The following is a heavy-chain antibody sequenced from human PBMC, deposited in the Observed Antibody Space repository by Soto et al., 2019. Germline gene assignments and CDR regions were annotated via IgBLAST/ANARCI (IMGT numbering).Heavy chain of an antibody. CDR1: GGSIGSGDYY. Sequence: PSETLSLTCTVSGGSIGSGDYYWSWIRQPPGKGLEWIGYIYYRGSTYYNPSLKSRVTISVDKSKNQFSLKLSSVTAADTAVYYCASGRSYYGSGSYDQGFGYWGQGTLVTVSS. CDR2: IYYRGST. D-gene: IGHD3-10*01. CDR3: ASGRSYYGSGSYDQGFGY. V-gene: IGHV4-30-4*01. J-gene: IGHJ4*02.